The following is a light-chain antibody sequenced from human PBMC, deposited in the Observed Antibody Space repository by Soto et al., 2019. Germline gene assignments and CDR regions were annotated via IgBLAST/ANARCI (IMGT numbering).Light chain of an antibody. CDR3: SSYTSSSTLGV. CDR2: AVS. J-gene: IGLJ1*01. Sequence: QSVLTQPASVSGSPGQSITISCSGTSSDIGSYNHVAWYQQFPGKSPKLMIYAVSDRPSGISNRFSGFKSANTAFLIISGLQAEDEADYFCSSYTSSSTLGVFGTGTKLTVL. CDR1: SSDIGSYNH. V-gene: IGLV2-14*03.